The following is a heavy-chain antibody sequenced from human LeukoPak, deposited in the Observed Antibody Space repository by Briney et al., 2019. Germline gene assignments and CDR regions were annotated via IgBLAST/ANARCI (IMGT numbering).Heavy chain of an antibody. CDR3: ANFPGASYPGQDFDY. D-gene: IGHD1-26*01. CDR1: GFTFSSYG. CDR2: IRYDGSNK. Sequence: PGGSLRLSCAASGFTFSSYGMHWVRQAPGKGLEWVAFIRYDGSNKYYADSVKGRFTISRDNSKNTLYLQMNSLRAEDTAVYYCANFPGASYPGQDFDYWGQGTLVTVSS. V-gene: IGHV3-30*02. J-gene: IGHJ4*02.